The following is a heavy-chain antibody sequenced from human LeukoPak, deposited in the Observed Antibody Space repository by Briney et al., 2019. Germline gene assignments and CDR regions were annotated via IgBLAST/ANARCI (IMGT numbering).Heavy chain of an antibody. Sequence: GGSLTLSCAASGFSFSRYAMSCVRHAPGRGVEGGSGINVGGGSTYYADTVKGRFTISRDNSKNTLYLQMNSLSGEYTALYYCVRSTFFVSWGEGTLVTVSP. V-gene: IGHV3-23*01. CDR2: INVGGGST. CDR3: VRSTFFVS. J-gene: IGHJ5*02. CDR1: GFSFSRYA. D-gene: IGHD3-3*01.